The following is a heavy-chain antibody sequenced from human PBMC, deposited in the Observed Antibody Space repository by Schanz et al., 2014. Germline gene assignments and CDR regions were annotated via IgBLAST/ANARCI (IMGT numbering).Heavy chain of an antibody. J-gene: IGHJ4*02. D-gene: IGHD3-10*02. CDR2: IKHDGSVK. CDR1: GFMFSSYG. Sequence: KISCAASGFMFSSYGLHWVRQAPGKGPEWVANIKHDGSVKDYVDSVEGRFTISRDNTKRSLMHQMNSVIYEVTDVDYCLRDSLFEFENWAQGTRVNVAS. CDR3: LRDSLFEFEN. V-gene: IGHV3-7*01.